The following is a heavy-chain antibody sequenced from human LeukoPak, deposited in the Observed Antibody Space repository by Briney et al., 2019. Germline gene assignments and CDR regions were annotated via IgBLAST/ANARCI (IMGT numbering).Heavy chain of an antibody. J-gene: IGHJ6*02. CDR3: ARGRTIYYGSGSYPCPRGMDV. D-gene: IGHD3-10*01. Sequence: SETLSLTCAVYGGSFSGYYWSWIRQPPGKGLEWIGEINHSGSTNYNPSLKSRVTISVDTSKNQFSLKLSSVTAADAAGYYCARGRTIYYGSGSYPCPRGMDVWGRGTTVSVSS. CDR2: INHSGST. CDR1: GGSFSGYY. V-gene: IGHV4-34*01.